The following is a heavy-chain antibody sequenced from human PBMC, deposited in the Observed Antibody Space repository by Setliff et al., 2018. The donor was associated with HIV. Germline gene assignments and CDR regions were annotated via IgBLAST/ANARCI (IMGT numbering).Heavy chain of an antibody. Sequence: GGSLRLSCAAFGFAFSTFDMNWVRQTPGKGLEWVAAVSPGSGTTYYADSVKGRFTVSRDDSKNTLFLQMNSLGAEDTAIYYCAKPTPCLYPRSFDLWGQGTMVTVSS. CDR2: VSPGSGTT. CDR3: AKPTPCLYPRSFDL. J-gene: IGHJ3*01. V-gene: IGHV3-23*01. CDR1: GFAFSTFD.